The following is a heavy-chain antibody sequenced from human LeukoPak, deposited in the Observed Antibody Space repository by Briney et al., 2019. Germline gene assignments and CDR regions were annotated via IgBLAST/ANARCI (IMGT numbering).Heavy chain of an antibody. D-gene: IGHD6-19*01. J-gene: IGHJ4*02. V-gene: IGHV4-31*03. CDR1: XXXXXXGXYY. CDR3: ARHGSGWYEYYFDY. Sequence: LXXTCTVXXXXXXXGXYYXXXXRXHXXXXXXXXXYIYYSGSTYYNPSLKSRVTISVDTSKNQFSLKLSSVTAADTAVYYCARHGSGWYEYYFDYWGQGTLVTVSS. CDR2: IYYSGST.